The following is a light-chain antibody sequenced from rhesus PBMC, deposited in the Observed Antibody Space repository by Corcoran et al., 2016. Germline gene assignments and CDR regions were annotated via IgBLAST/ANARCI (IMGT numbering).Light chain of an antibody. CDR1: SSDIGVYNR. Sequence: QAAPTQSPSVSGSPGQSVTISCTGTSSDIGVYNRVSWYQQYPGKAPKVMIYEVSKRPSGVSDRFSGSKSGNTASLTISGLQAEDEAEYYCSSYAGSSTFIFGVGTRLTVL. V-gene: IGLV2-13*03. CDR3: SSYAGSSTFI. J-gene: IGLJ1*01. CDR2: EVS.